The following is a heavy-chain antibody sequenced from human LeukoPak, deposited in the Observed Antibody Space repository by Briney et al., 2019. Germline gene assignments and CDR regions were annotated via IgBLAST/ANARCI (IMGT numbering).Heavy chain of an antibody. V-gene: IGHV3-30*04. CDR1: GFTFSSYA. CDR2: ISYDGSNK. CDR3: ARALGYCTNGACYTWFDP. Sequence: PGGSLRLSCAASGFTFSSYAMHWVRQAPGKGLQCVAVISYDGSNKYYADSVKGRFTISRDNAKNSLYLQMNSLRAEDTAVYYCARALGYCTNGACYTWFDPWGQGTLVTVSS. D-gene: IGHD2-8*01. J-gene: IGHJ5*02.